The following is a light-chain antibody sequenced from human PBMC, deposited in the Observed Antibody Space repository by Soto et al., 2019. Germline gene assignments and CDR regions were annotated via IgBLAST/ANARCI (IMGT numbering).Light chain of an antibody. J-gene: IGKJ5*01. CDR2: DAS. Sequence: EIVLTQAPATLSLSPGERATLSWRASQSVSSYLAWYQQKPGQAPRLLIYDASNRATGIPARFGGSGSGTDFTLTISSLEPEDFAVYYCQQRSNWPPSITFGQGTRLEIK. CDR3: QQRSNWPPSIT. CDR1: QSVSSY. V-gene: IGKV3-11*01.